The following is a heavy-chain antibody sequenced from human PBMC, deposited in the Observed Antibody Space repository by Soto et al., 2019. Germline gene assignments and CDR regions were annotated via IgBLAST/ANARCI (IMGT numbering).Heavy chain of an antibody. Sequence: QVQLVQSGAEVKKPGSSVKVSCKASGDTFTIFAISWVRQAPGQGLEWMGGIIPTIGTTNYAQRFQGRITTTGDEATGTAYMELSSLKSADTAVYYCARDLGSGYDPGDYWGQGPLVTVSS. D-gene: IGHD5-12*01. J-gene: IGHJ4*02. CDR2: IIPTIGTT. V-gene: IGHV1-69*12. CDR3: ARDLGSGYDPGDY. CDR1: GDTFTIFA.